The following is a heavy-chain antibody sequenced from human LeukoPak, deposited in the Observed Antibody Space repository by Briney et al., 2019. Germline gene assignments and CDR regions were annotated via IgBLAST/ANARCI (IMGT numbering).Heavy chain of an antibody. Sequence: PGGSLRLSCVASGYTFSSFSINWVRQAPGKGLGWVSSISVGSNYIYYADSVRGRFSISRDDARNSLYLQMDSLRGDDTAVYYCVRLRRNYDSSGYYYYYDYWGQGTLVTVSS. CDR3: VRLRRNYDSSGYYYYYDY. CDR1: GYTFSSFS. V-gene: IGHV3-21*01. CDR2: ISVGSNYI. J-gene: IGHJ4*02. D-gene: IGHD3-22*01.